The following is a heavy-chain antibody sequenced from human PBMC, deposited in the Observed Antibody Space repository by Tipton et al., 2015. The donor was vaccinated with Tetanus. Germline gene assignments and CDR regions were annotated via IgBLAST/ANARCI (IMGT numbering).Heavy chain of an antibody. J-gene: IGHJ4*02. CDR2: SWYEGTDK. Sequence: SLRLSCAASGFIFSSYGIHWVRQAPGKGLEWLAVSWYEGTDKYYADSVKGRFTISSDNSKNSVYLQSNSLRAEDTALYYCAREADCSGGSCFSGGFDTWGQGTQVTVSS. CDR1: GFIFSSYG. D-gene: IGHD2-15*01. V-gene: IGHV3-33*01. CDR3: AREADCSGGSCFSGGFDT.